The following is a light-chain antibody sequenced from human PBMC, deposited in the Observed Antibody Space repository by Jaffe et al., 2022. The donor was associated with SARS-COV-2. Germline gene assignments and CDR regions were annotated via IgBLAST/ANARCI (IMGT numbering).Light chain of an antibody. J-gene: IGKJ2*01. CDR2: WAS. Sequence: DIVMTQSPDSLAVSLGERATINCKSSQSVLYSSNNKNYLAWYQQKAGQPPKLLIYWASTRESGVPDRFSGSGSGTDFTLTINSLQAEDVAVYYCQQYVSTPDTFGQGTKLEIK. V-gene: IGKV4-1*01. CDR1: QSVLYSSNNKNY. CDR3: QQYVSTPDT.